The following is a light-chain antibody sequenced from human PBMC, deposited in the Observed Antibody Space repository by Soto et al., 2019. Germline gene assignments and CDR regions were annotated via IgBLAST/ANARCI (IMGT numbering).Light chain of an antibody. J-gene: IGKJ5*01. CDR2: AAT. CDR1: QGVSSS. CDR3: QQLHSYPFT. Sequence: IQLTHSPPSLSASVGDRVTITFRASQGVSSSLALYHQQPGKAPKLLIYAATTLQSGVPSRFSGSGSGTDFTLTINSLQPEDFATYYCQQLHSYPFTFGQGTRLEIK. V-gene: IGKV1-9*01.